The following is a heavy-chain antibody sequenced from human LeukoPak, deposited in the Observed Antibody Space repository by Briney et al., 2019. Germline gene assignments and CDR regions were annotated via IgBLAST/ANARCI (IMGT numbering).Heavy chain of an antibody. V-gene: IGHV3-11*01. D-gene: IGHD3-22*01. J-gene: IGHJ6*02. CDR2: ISSSGSTI. CDR3: ARDLPSYYYDSSGQYGMDV. Sequence: GSLRLSCAASGFTFSDYYMSWVRQAPGKGLEWVSYISSSGSTIYYADSVKGRFTISRDNAKNSLYLQMNSLRAEDTAVYYCARDLPSYYYDSSGQYGMDVWGQGTTVIVSS. CDR1: GFTFSDYY.